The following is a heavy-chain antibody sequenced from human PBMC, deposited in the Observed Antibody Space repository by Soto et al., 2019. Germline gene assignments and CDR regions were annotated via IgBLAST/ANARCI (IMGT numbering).Heavy chain of an antibody. Sequence: SETLSLTCTVSGGSISSGGYYWSWIRQHPWKGLEWIGYVYYSGSTYYNPSLKSRVTISVDTSKNQFSLKLSSVTAADTAVYYCARLDSSGYYYGYYFDYWGQGXLVTVYS. CDR3: ARLDSSGYYYGYYFDY. J-gene: IGHJ4*02. CDR1: GGSISSGGYY. V-gene: IGHV4-31*03. CDR2: VYYSGST. D-gene: IGHD3-22*01.